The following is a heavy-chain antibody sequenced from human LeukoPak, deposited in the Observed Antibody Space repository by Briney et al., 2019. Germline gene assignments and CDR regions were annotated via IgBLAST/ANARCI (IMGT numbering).Heavy chain of an antibody. Sequence: ASVKVSCKASGYTFTSYYMHWVRQAPGQGLEWMGIINPSGGSTSYAQKFQGRVTMTRDTSTSTVYMELSSLRSEDTAVYYCARDQDFWSGYYNWFDPWGQGTLVTVSS. CDR1: GYTFTSYY. V-gene: IGHV1-46*01. CDR2: INPSGGST. D-gene: IGHD3-3*01. J-gene: IGHJ5*02. CDR3: ARDQDFWSGYYNWFDP.